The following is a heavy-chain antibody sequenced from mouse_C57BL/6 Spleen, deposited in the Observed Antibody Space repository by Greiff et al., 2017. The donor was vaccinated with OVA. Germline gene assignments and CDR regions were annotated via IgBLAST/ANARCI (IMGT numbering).Heavy chain of an antibody. D-gene: IGHD1-1*01. V-gene: IGHV5-17*01. CDR2: ISSGSSTI. Sequence: EVKLVESGGGLVKPGGSLKLSCAASGFTFSDYGMHWVRQAPEKGLEWVAYISSGSSTIYYADTVKGRFTISRDNAKNTLFLQMTSLRSEDTAMYDCAKLYYYSSSYDYFDYWGQGTTLTVSS. CDR3: AKLYYYSSSYDYFDY. J-gene: IGHJ2*01. CDR1: GFTFSDYG.